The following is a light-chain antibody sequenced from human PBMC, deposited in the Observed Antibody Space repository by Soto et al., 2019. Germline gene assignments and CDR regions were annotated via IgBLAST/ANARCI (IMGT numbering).Light chain of an antibody. CDR3: QQYSSSPPEFT. Sequence: EIVLSQSPGTLSVSPGERVTLSCRASQSVSSNYLAWYQQRPGQAPRLLIFGASYRATGIQDRFSGSGSGKDFTLTISRLEPEDFAVYYCQQYSSSPPEFTFGPGTKVDS. CDR2: GAS. CDR1: QSVSSNY. V-gene: IGKV3-20*01. J-gene: IGKJ3*01.